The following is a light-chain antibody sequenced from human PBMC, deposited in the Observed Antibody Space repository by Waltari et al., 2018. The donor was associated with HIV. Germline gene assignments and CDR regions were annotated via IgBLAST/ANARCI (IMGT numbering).Light chain of an antibody. CDR1: QDIENY. Sequence: DIQIIQSPSSLSASLGGRVTIACQASQDIENYLSWYQQKPGKSPKLLMYAAYTLEIGVPSRFSGGGSGTDFNFTINNLQPDDFATYYCQQCKKLPLTFGGGTKVEIK. CDR2: AAY. V-gene: IGKV1-33*01. J-gene: IGKJ4*01. CDR3: QQCKKLPLT.